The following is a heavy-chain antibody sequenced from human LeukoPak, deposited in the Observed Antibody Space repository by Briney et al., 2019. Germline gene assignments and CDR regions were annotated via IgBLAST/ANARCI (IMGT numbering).Heavy chain of an antibody. CDR3: ARDGDIVVVPAAIQRNYYYYGMDV. CDR1: GFTFCSYS. Sequence: GGSLRLSCAASGFTFCSYSMNWVRQAPGKGLEWVSSISSSSSSYIYYADSVKGRFTISRDNAKNSLYLQMNSLRAEDTAVYYCARDGDIVVVPAAIQRNYYYYGMDVWGKGTTVTVSS. CDR2: ISSSSSSYI. J-gene: IGHJ6*04. V-gene: IGHV3-21*01. D-gene: IGHD2-2*01.